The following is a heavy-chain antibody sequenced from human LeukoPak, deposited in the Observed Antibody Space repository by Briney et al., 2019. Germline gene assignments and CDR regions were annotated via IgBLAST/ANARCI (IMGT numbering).Heavy chain of an antibody. J-gene: IGHJ4*02. Sequence: ASVKVSCKASGGTFSSYAISWVRQAPGQGLEWMGRIIPIFGTANYAQKFQGRVTITTDESTSTAYMELSRLRSDDTAVYYCARDGLLGIPFDCWGQGTLVTVSS. V-gene: IGHV1-69*05. CDR3: ARDGLLGIPFDC. CDR2: IIPIFGTA. CDR1: GGTFSSYA. D-gene: IGHD7-27*01.